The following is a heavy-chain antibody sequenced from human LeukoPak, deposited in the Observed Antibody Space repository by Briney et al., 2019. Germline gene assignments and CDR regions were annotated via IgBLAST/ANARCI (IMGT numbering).Heavy chain of an antibody. J-gene: IGHJ3*02. CDR3: AGGVQHLGLTI. D-gene: IGHD3-9*01. V-gene: IGHV4-38-2*02. CDR1: GYSISSTYY. Sequence: PSETLSLTCTVSGYSISSTYYWGWIRQPPGKGLEWIGRNYIAGEKRYNPSLSNRVTISLDTSKNQFYLTMTSVTAADTAVYYCAGGVQHLGLTIWGQGTMVPVSP. CDR2: NYIAGEK.